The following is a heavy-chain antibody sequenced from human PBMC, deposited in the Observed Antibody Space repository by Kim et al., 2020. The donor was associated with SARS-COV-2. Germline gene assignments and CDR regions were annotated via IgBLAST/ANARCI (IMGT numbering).Heavy chain of an antibody. D-gene: IGHD6-13*01. Sequence: SVKVSCKASGGTFSSYTISWVRQAPGQGLEWMGRIIPILGIANYAQKFQGRVTITADKSTSTAYMELSSLRSEDTAVYYCASWIGQQLVRPLDYYYYGMDDWVQGSTVTVSS. CDR2: IIPILGIA. CDR1: GGTFSSYT. CDR3: ASWIGQQLVRPLDYYYYGMDD. J-gene: IGHJ6*02. V-gene: IGHV1-69*02.